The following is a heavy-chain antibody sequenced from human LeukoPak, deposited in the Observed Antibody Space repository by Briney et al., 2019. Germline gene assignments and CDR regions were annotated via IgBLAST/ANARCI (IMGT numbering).Heavy chain of an antibody. CDR1: GGTFSSYA. CDR2: IIPILGIA. CDR3: ARLANSSSWYYFDY. D-gene: IGHD6-13*01. V-gene: IGHV1-69*04. J-gene: IGHJ4*02. Sequence: ASVKVSCKASGGTFSSYAISWVRQAPGQGLEWIGRIIPILGIANYAQKFQGRVTITADKSTSTAYMELSSLRSEDTAVYYCARLANSSSWYYFDYWGQGTLVTVSS.